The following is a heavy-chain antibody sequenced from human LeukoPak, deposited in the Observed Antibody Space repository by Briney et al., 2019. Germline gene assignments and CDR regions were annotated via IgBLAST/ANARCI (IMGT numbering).Heavy chain of an antibody. J-gene: IGHJ6*03. CDR1: GGSFSTYY. V-gene: IGHV4-59*01. Sequence: PSETLSLTCTVSGGSFSTYYWSWIRQPPGKGLEWIAYIYYSGSTNYNPSLKSRVTISVDTSKNQFSLKLSSVTAADTAVYYCARGSGYSFSNYYYYYYMDVWGKGTTVTVSS. CDR3: ARGSGYSFSNYYYYYYMDV. CDR2: IYYSGST. D-gene: IGHD5-18*01.